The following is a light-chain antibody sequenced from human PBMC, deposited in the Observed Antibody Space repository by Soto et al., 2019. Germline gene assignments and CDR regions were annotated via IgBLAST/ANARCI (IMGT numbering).Light chain of an antibody. J-gene: IGKJ4*01. CDR1: QSLNTD. Sequence: EILMTQSPDSLSVSPGETATLSCRASQSLNTDLAWYQQKPGQAPRLLIYGASTRATGIPDRFSGSGSGTDFTLTINRLEPEDFAVYYCQQYGSSPLTFGGGTKVDIK. CDR3: QQYGSSPLT. V-gene: IGKV3-20*01. CDR2: GAS.